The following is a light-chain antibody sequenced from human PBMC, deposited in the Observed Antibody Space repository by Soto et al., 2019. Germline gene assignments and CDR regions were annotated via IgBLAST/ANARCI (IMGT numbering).Light chain of an antibody. CDR3: QHLRTYPFS. J-gene: IGKJ2*03. V-gene: IGKV1-17*02. CDR2: TAS. Sequence: DIPMTQSPSSLSASVGDRVTITCRASQGIRSDLGWLQQKPGKAPKRLIYTASNLESGVPSRFSGSGSGTEFTLTISNLQPEDFATYYCQHLRTYPFSFGQGTKLDIK. CDR1: QGIRSD.